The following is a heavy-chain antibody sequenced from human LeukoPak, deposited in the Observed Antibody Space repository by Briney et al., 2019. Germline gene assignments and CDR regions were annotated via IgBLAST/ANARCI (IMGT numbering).Heavy chain of an antibody. CDR3: TRGVAISTSGWYDTFDY. CDR1: GFTFSNYA. V-gene: IGHV3-64*02. J-gene: IGHJ4*02. D-gene: IGHD6-19*01. CDR2: ISTDGSRI. Sequence: GGSLRLSCAASGFTFSNYAMYWVRQAPGKGLENVSVISTDGSRIYYADSVKGRFTISRDNSKNTLYLQMGSLRAEDMAVYYCTRGVAISTSGWYDTFDYWGQGALVTVSS.